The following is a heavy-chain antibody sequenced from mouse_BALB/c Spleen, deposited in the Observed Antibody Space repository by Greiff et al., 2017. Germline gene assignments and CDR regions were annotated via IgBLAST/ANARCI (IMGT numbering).Heavy chain of an antibody. CDR1: GDSITSGY. D-gene: IGHD2-1*01. CDR3: ARLGIYYGNYLYAMDY. CDR2: ISYSGST. V-gene: IGHV3-8*02. Sequence: VQLKESGPSLVKPSQTLSLTCSVTGDSITSGYWNWIRKFPGNKLEYMGYISYSGSTYYNPSLKSRISITRDTSKNQYYLQLNSVTTEDTATYYCARLGIYYGNYLYAMDYWGQGTSVTVSS. J-gene: IGHJ4*01.